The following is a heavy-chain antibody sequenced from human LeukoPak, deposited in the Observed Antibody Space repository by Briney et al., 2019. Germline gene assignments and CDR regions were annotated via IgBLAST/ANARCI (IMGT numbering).Heavy chain of an antibody. J-gene: IGHJ5*02. Sequence: TSETLSLTCTVSGGSINSYYWSWIRQPPGKGLEWIGYIYYSGSTNYNPSLKSRVTISVDTSKNQFSLKLSSVTAADTAVYYCARGGRITIFGVVTYNWFDPWGQGTLVTVSS. D-gene: IGHD3-3*01. CDR2: IYYSGST. CDR1: GGSINSYY. CDR3: ARGGRITIFGVVTYNWFDP. V-gene: IGHV4-59*01.